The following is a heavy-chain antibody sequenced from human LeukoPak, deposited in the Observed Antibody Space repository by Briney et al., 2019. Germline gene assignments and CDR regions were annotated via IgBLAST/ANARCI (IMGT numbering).Heavy chain of an antibody. J-gene: IGHJ3*02. Sequence: ASVKVSCKVSGYTLTELSMHWVRQAPGKGLEWMGGFDPEDGETIYAQKFQGRVTMTEDTSTDTAYMELSSLRSEDTAVYYCATAMYYYDSSAAFDIWGQGTMVTVSS. CDR1: GYTLTELS. D-gene: IGHD3-22*01. CDR2: FDPEDGET. V-gene: IGHV1-24*01. CDR3: ATAMYYYDSSAAFDI.